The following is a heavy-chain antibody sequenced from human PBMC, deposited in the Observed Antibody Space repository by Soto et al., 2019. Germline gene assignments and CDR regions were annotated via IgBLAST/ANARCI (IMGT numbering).Heavy chain of an antibody. CDR1: GFTCSSYS. J-gene: IGHJ5*02. CDR3: ARESRFLEWLSLNWFDP. D-gene: IGHD3-3*01. CDR2: ISSSSSTI. Sequence: GGPLKLSCAASGFTCSSYSMNCVRQAPGKGLEWVSYISSSSSTIYYADSVKGRFTISRDNAKNSLYLQMNSLRDEDTAVYYCARESRFLEWLSLNWFDPWGQGTLVTVSS. V-gene: IGHV3-48*02.